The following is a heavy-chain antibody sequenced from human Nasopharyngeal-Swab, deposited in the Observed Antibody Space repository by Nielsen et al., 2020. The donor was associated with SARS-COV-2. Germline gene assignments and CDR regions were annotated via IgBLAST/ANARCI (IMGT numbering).Heavy chain of an antibody. CDR2: INPNSGGT. J-gene: IGHJ6*02. CDR3: AAEGSGCSSTSCYLYGMDV. V-gene: IGHV1-2*06. D-gene: IGHD2-2*01. Sequence: WVRQAPGQGLEWMGRINPNSGGTNYAQKFQERVTITRDMSTSTAYMELSSLRSEDTAVYYCAAEGSGCSSTSCYLYGMDVWGQGTTVTVSS.